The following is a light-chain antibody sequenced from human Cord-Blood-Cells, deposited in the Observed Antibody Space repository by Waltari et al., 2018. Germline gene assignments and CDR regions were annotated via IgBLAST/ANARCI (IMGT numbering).Light chain of an antibody. CDR1: QSVSSSY. J-gene: IGKJ1*01. V-gene: IGKV3-20*01. Sequence: EIVLTQSPGTLSLSPGDRATIPCRASQSVSSSYLAWYQQKPGQAPRLLIYGASSRATGIPDRFSGSGSGTDFTLTISRLEPEDFAVYYCQQYGSSPWTFGQGTKVEIK. CDR3: QQYGSSPWT. CDR2: GAS.